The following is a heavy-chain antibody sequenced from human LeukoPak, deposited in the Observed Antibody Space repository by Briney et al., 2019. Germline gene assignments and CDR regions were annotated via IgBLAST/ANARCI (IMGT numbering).Heavy chain of an antibody. Sequence: ASVKVSCKASGYTFTSYGINWVRQATGQGLEWMGWMNPNSGNTGYAQKFQGRVTITRNTSISTAYMELSSLRSEDTAVYYCARIWGKRITMVRGAPIDYWGQGTLVTVSS. D-gene: IGHD3-10*01. J-gene: IGHJ4*02. CDR1: GYTFTSYG. V-gene: IGHV1-8*03. CDR2: MNPNSGNT. CDR3: ARIWGKRITMVRGAPIDY.